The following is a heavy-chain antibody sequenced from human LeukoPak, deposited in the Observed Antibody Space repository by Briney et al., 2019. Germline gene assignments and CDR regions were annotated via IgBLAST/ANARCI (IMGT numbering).Heavy chain of an antibody. CDR3: AKGWIVVVTATAQTDFDY. CDR2: ISWNSGSI. CDR1: GFTFDDYA. V-gene: IGHV3-9*01. Sequence: HPGGSLRLSCAASGFTFDDYAMHWVRQAPGKGLEWVSGISWNSGSIGYADSVKGRFTISRDNSKNTLYLQMNSLRAEDTAVYYCAKGWIVVVTATAQTDFDYWGQGTLVTVSS. D-gene: IGHD2-21*02. J-gene: IGHJ4*02.